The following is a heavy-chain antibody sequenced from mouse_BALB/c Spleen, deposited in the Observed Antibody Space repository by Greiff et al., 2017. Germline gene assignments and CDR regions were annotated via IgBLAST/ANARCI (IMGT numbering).Heavy chain of an antibody. J-gene: IGHJ4*01. CDR3: ARPLMEITTGYAMDY. Sequence: QVQLQQSGAELMKPGASVKISCKATGYTFSSYWIEWVKQRPGHGLEWIGEILPGSGSTNYNEKFKGKATFTADTSSNTAYMQLSSLTSEDSAVYYCARPLMEITTGYAMDYWGQGTSVTVSS. D-gene: IGHD2-4*01. V-gene: IGHV1-9*01. CDR1: GYTFSSYW. CDR2: ILPGSGST.